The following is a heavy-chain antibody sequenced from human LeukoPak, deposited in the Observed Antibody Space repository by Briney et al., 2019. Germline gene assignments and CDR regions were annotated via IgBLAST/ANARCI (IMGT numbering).Heavy chain of an antibody. CDR2: IVVGSGNT. CDR1: GFTFTTSA. CDR3: AAAYRYFYDRGGYFDY. D-gene: IGHD3-22*01. J-gene: IGHJ4*02. Sequence: ASVKVSCTASGFTFTTSAMQWVRQARGQRLEWIGWIVVGSGNTNYAQKFQERVTITRDMSTSTAYMELSSLRSEDTAVYYCAAAYRYFYDRGGYFDYWGQGTLVTVSS. V-gene: IGHV1-58*02.